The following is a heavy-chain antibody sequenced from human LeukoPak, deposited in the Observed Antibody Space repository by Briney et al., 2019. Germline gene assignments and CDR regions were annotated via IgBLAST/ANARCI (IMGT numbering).Heavy chain of an antibody. CDR3: ARDHRYGDYQDY. D-gene: IGHD4-17*01. Sequence: GGPLRLSCAPSGFTFSSYTMIWLRQAPGRGREGVSSINRSCSYLYYPHSLKDRFTISRDNAKMSLYLQMNSPRAEDAAVYYCARDHRYGDYQDYWGQGTLVTVSS. CDR1: GFTFSSYT. J-gene: IGHJ4*02. CDR2: INRSCSYL. V-gene: IGHV3-21*01.